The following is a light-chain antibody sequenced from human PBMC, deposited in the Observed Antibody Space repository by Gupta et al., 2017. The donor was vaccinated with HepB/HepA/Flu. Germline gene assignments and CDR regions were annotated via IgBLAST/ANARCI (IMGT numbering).Light chain of an antibody. CDR3: MQALQTPT. J-gene: IGKJ5*01. V-gene: IGKV2-28*01. CDR1: QSLLHSNGYNY. CDR2: LGS. Sequence: DIVMTQSPLCLPVTPGDPASISCRSSQSLLHSNGYNYLDWYLQKPGQSPQLLIYLGSNRASGAPDRFSGSGSGTDFTLKISRVEAEDVGVYYCMQALQTPTFGQGTRLEIK.